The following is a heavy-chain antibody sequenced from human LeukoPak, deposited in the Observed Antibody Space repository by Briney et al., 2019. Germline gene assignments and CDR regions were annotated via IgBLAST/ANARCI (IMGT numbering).Heavy chain of an antibody. Sequence: PSGTLSLTCAVSGGSISSSNWWSWVRQPPGKGLEWIGEIYHSGSTYYNPSLKSRVTISVDRSKNQFSLKLSSVTAADTAVYYCARDRFNDFWSGYYPSWGQGTLVTVSS. CDR1: GGSISSSNW. D-gene: IGHD3-3*01. CDR3: ARDRFNDFWSGYYPS. J-gene: IGHJ4*02. CDR2: IYHSGST. V-gene: IGHV4-4*02.